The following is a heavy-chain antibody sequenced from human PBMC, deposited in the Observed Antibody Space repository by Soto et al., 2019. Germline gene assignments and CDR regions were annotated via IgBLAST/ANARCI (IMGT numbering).Heavy chain of an antibody. D-gene: IGHD6-6*01. CDR2: INPNSGGT. Sequence: VAPVKVSCKASGYTFTGYYMHWVRQAPGQGLEWMGWINPNSGGTNYAQKFQGWVTMTRDTSISTAYMELSRLRSDDTAVYYCAREGGAARLTYYYYGMDVWGQGTTVTVSS. CDR1: GYTFTGYY. CDR3: AREGGAARLTYYYYGMDV. V-gene: IGHV1-2*04. J-gene: IGHJ6*02.